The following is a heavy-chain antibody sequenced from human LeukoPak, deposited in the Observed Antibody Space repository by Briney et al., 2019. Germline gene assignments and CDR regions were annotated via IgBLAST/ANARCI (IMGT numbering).Heavy chain of an antibody. CDR1: GYTFTGYY. CDR3: ARVLSPNVVVDAFDI. J-gene: IGHJ3*02. D-gene: IGHD2-15*01. Sequence: ASVKVSCKASGYTFTGYYMHWVRQAPGQGLEWMGWINPNSGGTNYAQKFQGRVTMTRDTSISTAYMELSRLRSDDTAVYYCARVLSPNVVVDAFDIWGQGTMVTVSS. CDR2: INPNSGGT. V-gene: IGHV1-2*02.